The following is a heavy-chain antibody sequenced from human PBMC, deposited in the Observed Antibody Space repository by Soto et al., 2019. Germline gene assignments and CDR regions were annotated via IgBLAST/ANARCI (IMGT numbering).Heavy chain of an antibody. CDR2: INYVGKT. J-gene: IGHJ4*02. CDR3: ARGRYGGFDY. Sequence: SETLSLTCSVSGGSINSKSYFWGWIRQTPGKGLEWIASINYVGKTYYSPSLKSRLAISVDTSKNQFSLRLSSVTAADTAVYYCARGRYGGFDYWGLGTLVTVSS. D-gene: IGHD3-9*01. CDR1: GGSINSKSYF. V-gene: IGHV4-39*01.